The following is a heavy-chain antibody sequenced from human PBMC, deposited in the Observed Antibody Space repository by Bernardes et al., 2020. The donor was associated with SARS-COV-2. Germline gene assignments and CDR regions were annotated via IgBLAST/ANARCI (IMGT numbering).Heavy chain of an antibody. J-gene: IGHJ4*02. CDR2: IAGDGTSV. CDR1: GITFKTHW. CDR3: AGTRVTCCDY. Sequence: GGSLGLSCGASGITFKTHWLHWVRQAPGRGLVWVARIAGDGTSVTYADSVKGRFTISRDNAKNTLYLQMNSLRAEDTAVYYCAGTRVTCCDYWGQGSLVTVFS. V-gene: IGHV3-74*03.